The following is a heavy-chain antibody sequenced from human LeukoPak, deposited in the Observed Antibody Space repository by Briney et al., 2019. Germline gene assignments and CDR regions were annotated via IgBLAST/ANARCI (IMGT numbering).Heavy chain of an antibody. CDR3: ANYGSGSYRFDP. D-gene: IGHD3-10*01. J-gene: IGHJ5*02. CDR2: IHHSGST. V-gene: IGHV4-31*03. CDR1: GVSISSGGYY. Sequence: SETLSLTCTVSGVSISSGGYYWSWIRQHPGKGLEWIGYIHHSGSTYYNPSLKSRLIISLDTSKNQFSLKLNSVTAADTAVCYCANYGSGSYRFDPWGQGTLVTVSS.